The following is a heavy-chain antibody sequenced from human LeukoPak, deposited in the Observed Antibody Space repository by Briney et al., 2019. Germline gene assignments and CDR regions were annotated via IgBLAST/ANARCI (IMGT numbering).Heavy chain of an antibody. V-gene: IGHV4-59*08. CDR3: ARHLDYWNYMFDY. CDR2: IFVSGRT. D-gene: IGHD1-7*01. Sequence: SETLSLTCTVSGGSISNYYWSWIRQPPGKRLEWVGHIFVSGRTNYNPSLKSRVTISLDTSKNQFSLKLKSVTAADTAVYFCARHLDYWNYMFDYWGQGTVVTVSS. J-gene: IGHJ4*02. CDR1: GGSISNYY.